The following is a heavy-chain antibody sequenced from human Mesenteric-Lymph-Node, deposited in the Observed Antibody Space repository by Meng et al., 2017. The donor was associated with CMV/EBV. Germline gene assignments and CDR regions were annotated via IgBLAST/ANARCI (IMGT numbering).Heavy chain of an antibody. V-gene: IGHV3-7*01. Sequence: GESLKISCAASGFTFSSYWMSWVRQAPGKGLEWVANIKQDGSEKYYVDSVKGRFTISRDNARNSLYLQMNSLRAEDTAVYYCARSLGYCSGGSCFPYDCWGRGTLVTVSS. CDR3: ARSLGYCSGGSCFPYDC. J-gene: IGHJ4*02. CDR2: IKQDGSEK. CDR1: GFTFSSYW. D-gene: IGHD2-15*01.